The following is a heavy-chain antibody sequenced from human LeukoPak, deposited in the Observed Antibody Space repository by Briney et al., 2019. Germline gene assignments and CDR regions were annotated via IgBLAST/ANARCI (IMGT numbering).Heavy chain of an antibody. V-gene: IGHV3-9*01. D-gene: IGHD1-26*01. CDR3: AKDLSGSSFDY. J-gene: IGHJ4*02. CDR1: GFTFDDYA. Sequence: GGSLRLSCAASGFTFDDYAMHWVRQAPGKGLEGVSGISWNSGSIGYADSVKGRFTISRDNAKNSLYLQMNSLRAEDTALYYCAKDLSGSSFDYWGQGTLVTVSS. CDR2: ISWNSGSI.